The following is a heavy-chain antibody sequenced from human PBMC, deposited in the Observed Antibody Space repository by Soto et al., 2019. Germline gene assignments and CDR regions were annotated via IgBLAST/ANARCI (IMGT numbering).Heavy chain of an antibody. J-gene: IGHJ6*02. V-gene: IGHV1-2*04. CDR1: GYSFTDYH. D-gene: IGHD2-8*01. Sequence: QVQLVQSGAEVKKPGASVRVSCKASGYSFTDYHIHWVRQAPGQGLEWLGRINPKSGGTSTAQKIEGWVIMTRDRSISTVYMELTRLRSDDTAVYFCARGHSTDCSNGVCSFFYNHEMDVWGQGTTVTVSS. CDR2: INPKSGGT. CDR3: ARGHSTDCSNGVCSFFYNHEMDV.